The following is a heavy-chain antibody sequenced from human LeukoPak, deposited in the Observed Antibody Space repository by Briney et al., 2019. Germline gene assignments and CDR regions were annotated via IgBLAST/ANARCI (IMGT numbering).Heavy chain of an antibody. J-gene: IGHJ1*01. CDR1: GFTFSGYE. CDR2: ISSSGNSI. Sequence: GGSLRLSCTASGFTFSGYEMNWVRHAPGKGLEWVSYISSSGNSIYYADSVKGRFTISRDNAKNSLYLQMNSLRSEDMAVYYCARGRFGSCWGQGTLVTVSS. V-gene: IGHV3-48*03. D-gene: IGHD6-13*01. CDR3: ARGRFGSC.